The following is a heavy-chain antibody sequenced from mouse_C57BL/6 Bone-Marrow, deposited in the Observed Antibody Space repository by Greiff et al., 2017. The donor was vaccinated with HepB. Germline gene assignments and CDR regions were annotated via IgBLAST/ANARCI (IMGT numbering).Heavy chain of an antibody. CDR1: GYTFTSYW. CDR2: IDPSDSYT. V-gene: IGHV1-69*01. Sequence: QVQLQQPVAELVMPGASVKLSCKASGYTFTSYWMHWVKQRPGQGLEWIGEIDPSDSYTNYNQKFKGKSTLTVDKSSSTAYMQLSSLTSEDSAVYYCARVGAGPYAMDYWGQGTSVTVSS. CDR3: ARVGAGPYAMDY. J-gene: IGHJ4*01. D-gene: IGHD3-3*01.